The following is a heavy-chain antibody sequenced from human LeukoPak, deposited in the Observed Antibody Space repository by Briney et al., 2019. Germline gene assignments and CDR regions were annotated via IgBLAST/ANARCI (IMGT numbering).Heavy chain of an antibody. Sequence: SETLSLTCTVSGGFISSSIYYWGWIREPRGKGLEWIGSIYYSESTYYNPSLKSRVTISVDTSKTQFSLTLSSVHAAETAVYYCARAQCRFSYYGSGTLWDYYYMHVWGKGTTLTVPS. CDR1: GGFISSSIYY. CDR2: IYYSEST. CDR3: ARAQCRFSYYGSGTLWDYYYMHV. D-gene: IGHD3-10*01. J-gene: IGHJ6*03. V-gene: IGHV4-39*07.